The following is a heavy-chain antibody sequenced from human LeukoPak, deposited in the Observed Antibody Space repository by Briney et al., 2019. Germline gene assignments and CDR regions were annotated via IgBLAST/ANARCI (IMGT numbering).Heavy chain of an antibody. CDR2: IWSDGSNK. Sequence: GGSLRLSCAASGITFSTSGMHWVRQAPGKGLEWVAFIWSDGSNKYHADSVKGRFTISRDNSTDTLYLQMNSLRAEDTAVYYCARDKGNTCIDNWGQGALVTVSS. J-gene: IGHJ4*02. V-gene: IGHV3-33*01. CDR3: ARDKGNTCIDN. D-gene: IGHD3-16*01. CDR1: GITFSTSG.